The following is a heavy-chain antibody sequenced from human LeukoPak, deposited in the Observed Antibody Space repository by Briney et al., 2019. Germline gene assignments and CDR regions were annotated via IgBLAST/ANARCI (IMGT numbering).Heavy chain of an antibody. J-gene: IGHJ4*02. CDR3: ARDGWGYCSGGSCYSGLDY. V-gene: IGHV4-4*07. CDR2: IYTSGST. D-gene: IGHD2-15*01. Sequence: NASETLYLTCTVSGGSISSYYWSWIRQPAGKGLEWIGRIYTSGSTNYNPSLKSRVTMSVDTSKNQFSLKLSSVTAADTAVYYCARDGWGYCSGGSCYSGLDYWGQGTLVTVSS. CDR1: GGSISSYY.